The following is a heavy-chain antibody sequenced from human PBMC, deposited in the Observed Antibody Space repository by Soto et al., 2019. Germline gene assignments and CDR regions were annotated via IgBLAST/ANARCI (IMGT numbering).Heavy chain of an antibody. CDR3: TRDLSGTVAY. V-gene: IGHV3-30-3*01. CDR2: ISYDGSNK. J-gene: IGHJ4*02. CDR1: GFTFSSYA. Sequence: QVQLVESGGGVVQPGRSLRLSCAASGFTFSSYAMHWVRQAPGKGLEWVAVISYDGSNKYYADSMKGRFNISRDNSKNTLYLQMNSLRAEDTAVYYCTRDLSGTVAYWGQGTLVTVSS. D-gene: IGHD6-13*01.